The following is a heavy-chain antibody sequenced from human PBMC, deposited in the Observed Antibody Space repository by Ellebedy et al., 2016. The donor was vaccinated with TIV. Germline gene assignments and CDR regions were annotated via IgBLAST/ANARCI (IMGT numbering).Heavy chain of an antibody. CDR3: ARVNAVAATAADS. J-gene: IGHJ4*02. V-gene: IGHV3-53*01. Sequence: GESLKISCAASGFTVSRNYMSWVRQAPGKGLEWVSVIYSGAGTYYADSVKGRFTISRDNSKNTLFLQMNSLRAEDTAVYYCARVNAVAATAADSWGQGTLVTVSS. D-gene: IGHD2-15*01. CDR1: GFTVSRNY. CDR2: IYSGAGT.